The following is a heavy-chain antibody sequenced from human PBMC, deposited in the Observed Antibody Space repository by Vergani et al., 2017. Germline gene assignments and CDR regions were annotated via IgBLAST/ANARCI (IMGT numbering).Heavy chain of an antibody. J-gene: IGHJ4*02. CDR1: GYTFTGYY. V-gene: IGHV1-2*02. CDR3: AKGYCSGGSCYSPFDY. CDR2: INPNSGGT. D-gene: IGHD2-15*01. Sequence: QVQLVQSGAEVKKPGASVKVSCKASGYTFTGYYMHWVRQAPGQGLEWMGWINPNSGGTNYAQKFQGRVTMTRDTSICTAYMELSRLRSDDTAVYYCAKGYCSGGSCYSPFDYWGQGTLVTVSS.